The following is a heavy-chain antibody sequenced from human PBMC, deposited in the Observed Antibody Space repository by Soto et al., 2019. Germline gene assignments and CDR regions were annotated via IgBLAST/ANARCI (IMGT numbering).Heavy chain of an antibody. CDR3: AKARQQWLVPKEYFQH. Sequence: PGGSLSLSCAASGFTFSSYAMSWVRQAPGKGLEWVSAISGSGGSTYYADSVKGRFTISRDNSKNTLYLQMNSLRAEDTAVYYCAKARQQWLVPKEYFQHWGQGTLVTVSS. D-gene: IGHD6-19*01. CDR1: GFTFSSYA. CDR2: ISGSGGST. J-gene: IGHJ1*01. V-gene: IGHV3-23*01.